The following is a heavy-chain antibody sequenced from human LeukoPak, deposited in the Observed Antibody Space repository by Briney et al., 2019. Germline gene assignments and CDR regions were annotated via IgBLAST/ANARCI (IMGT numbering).Heavy chain of an antibody. CDR2: IFYNGNT. D-gene: IGHD3-22*01. CDR1: GGSITSSNFY. CDR3: ASAGLIEPFAY. V-gene: IGHV4-39*01. J-gene: IGHJ4*02. Sequence: PSETLSLTCTVSGGSITSSNFYWGWIRRPPGKGLEWIGSIFYNGNTYYNASLRSRVTISVDVSKSQFSLKLSSVTAADTAVYYCASAGLIEPFAYWGQGTLVTVSS.